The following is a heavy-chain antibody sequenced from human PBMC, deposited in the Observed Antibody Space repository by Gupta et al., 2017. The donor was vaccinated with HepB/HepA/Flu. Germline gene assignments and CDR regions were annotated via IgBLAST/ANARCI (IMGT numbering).Heavy chain of an antibody. CDR2: ISWNSGTK. D-gene: IGHD6-19*01. CDR1: GFTFDDYA. CDR3: AKAGSSGYYPHYFQY. J-gene: IGHJ4*02. Sequence: EVQLVESGGGFVQPGRSLRLSCAASGFTFDDYAMHWVRQAPGKGLEWVSSISWNSGTKGYADSLKGRFTISRDNAKNSLYLQMNSLRPEDTALYYCAKAGSSGYYPHYFQYWGRGTLVTVSS. V-gene: IGHV3-9*01.